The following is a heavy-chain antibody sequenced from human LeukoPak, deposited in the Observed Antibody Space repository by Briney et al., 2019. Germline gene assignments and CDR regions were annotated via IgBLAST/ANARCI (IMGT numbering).Heavy chain of an antibody. CDR1: GYTFTGYY. D-gene: IGHD3-10*01. CDR2: INPNSGGT. V-gene: IGHV1-2*06. J-gene: IGHJ4*02. CDR3: AITSGSYLQR. Sequence: ASVKVSCKASGYTFTGYYMHWVRQAPGQGLEWTGRINPNSGGTNYAQKFQGRVTMTRDTSISTAYMELSSLRSEDTAVYYCAITSGSYLQRWGQGTLVTVSS.